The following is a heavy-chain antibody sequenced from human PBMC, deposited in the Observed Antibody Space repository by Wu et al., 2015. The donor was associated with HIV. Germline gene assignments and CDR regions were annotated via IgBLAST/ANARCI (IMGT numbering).Heavy chain of an antibody. CDR2: INQNSGGA. Sequence: QVQLVQSGAEVKRPGTSLKVSCKASGYTFSDYHLHWVRQAPGQGLEWMGWINQNSGGATYARNFQGRIAMTRDTSTTTAYMELRSLRSDDTAVYYCARDPVRTITSRGNWFDPWGQGTLLTVSS. D-gene: IGHD4-11*01. CDR1: GYTFSDYH. J-gene: IGHJ5*02. CDR3: ARDPVRTITSRGNWFDP. V-gene: IGHV1-2*02.